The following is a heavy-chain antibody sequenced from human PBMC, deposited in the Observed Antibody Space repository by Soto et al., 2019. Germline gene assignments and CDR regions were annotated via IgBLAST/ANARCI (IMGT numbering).Heavy chain of an antibody. V-gene: IGHV3-30*18. J-gene: IGHJ4*02. CDR2: VSHDGRNT. CDR1: GFTLSDYA. D-gene: IGHD6-19*01. Sequence: GGSLRLSCAASGFTLSDYAMHLVRQAPGKGLEWVAVVSHDGRNTHYADSVKGRFTISRDSSKNTVSLEMTSLRAEDTAVYYCAKGGRQWLVTSDFNYWGQGTLVTVSS. CDR3: AKGGRQWLVTSDFNY.